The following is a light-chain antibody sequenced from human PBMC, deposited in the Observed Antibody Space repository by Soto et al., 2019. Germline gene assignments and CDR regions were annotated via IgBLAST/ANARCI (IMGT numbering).Light chain of an antibody. CDR2: GDS. J-gene: IGLJ2*01. V-gene: IGLV3-21*02. CDR3: QVWDFTSAVV. Sequence: SYELTQPPSVSVAPGQTARITCGGTNIGSKSVHWDQQKPGQAPVLVVYGDSDRPSGIPERFSGSNSGNTATLTISRVEAEDEADYYCQVWDFTSAVVFGGGTKLTVL. CDR1: NIGSKS.